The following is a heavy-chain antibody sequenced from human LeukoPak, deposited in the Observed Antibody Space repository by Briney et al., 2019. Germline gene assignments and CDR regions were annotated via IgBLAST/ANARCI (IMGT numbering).Heavy chain of an antibody. CDR3: ASHVVGATSFDY. J-gene: IGHJ4*02. D-gene: IGHD1-26*01. Sequence: ASVKVSCEASGYTFTDYYMHWVRQAPGQGLEWMGWINPNSGGTNYAQKFQGRVTMTRDTSISTAYMELSRLRSDDTAVYYCASHVVGATSFDYWGQGTLVTVSS. CDR2: INPNSGGT. CDR1: GYTFTDYY. V-gene: IGHV1-2*02.